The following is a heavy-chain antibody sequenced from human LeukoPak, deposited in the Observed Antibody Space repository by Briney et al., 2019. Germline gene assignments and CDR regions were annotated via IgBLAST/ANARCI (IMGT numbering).Heavy chain of an antibody. D-gene: IGHD5-18*01. CDR1: GFTVSSNY. CDR3: AGAVIQLDGPVVYFFDY. CDR2: LYSGGST. V-gene: IGHV3-66*02. J-gene: IGHJ4*02. Sequence: PGGSLRLSCAASGFTVSSNYVSWVRQAPGKGLECVSVLYSGGSTYYKDSVKGRFTISRDNSKNTLCLQMNSLRAEDTAVYYGAGAVIQLDGPVVYFFDYWGQGTLVTVSS.